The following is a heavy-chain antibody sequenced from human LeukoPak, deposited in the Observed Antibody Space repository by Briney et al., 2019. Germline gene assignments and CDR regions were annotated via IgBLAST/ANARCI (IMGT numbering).Heavy chain of an antibody. Sequence: SETLSLTCTVSGGSISSYYWSWIRQPPGKGLEWIGYIYYSGSTNYNPSLKSRVTISVDTSKNQFSLKLSSVTAADTAVYYCARLDTLRQVGDGYNRAYTGTFGIWGQGTMVTVSS. CDR2: IYYSGST. V-gene: IGHV4-59*08. J-gene: IGHJ3*02. CDR1: GGSISSYY. CDR3: ARLDTLRQVGDGYNRAYTGTFGI. D-gene: IGHD5-24*01.